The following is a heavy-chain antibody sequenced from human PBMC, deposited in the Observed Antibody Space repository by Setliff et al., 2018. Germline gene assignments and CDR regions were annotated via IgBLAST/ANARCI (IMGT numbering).Heavy chain of an antibody. CDR1: GFYFSGSW. CDR3: ARDPEGGEFDI. Sequence: LSCAASGFYFSGSWMAWVRQAPGQGLEWVADIRADGSGTFYVDSVRGRFTISRDNARNSLFLQMNSLSAEDTGIYYCARDPEGGEFDIWGQGTLVTVS. CDR2: IRADGSGT. D-gene: IGHD2-21*01. V-gene: IGHV3-7*01. J-gene: IGHJ3*02.